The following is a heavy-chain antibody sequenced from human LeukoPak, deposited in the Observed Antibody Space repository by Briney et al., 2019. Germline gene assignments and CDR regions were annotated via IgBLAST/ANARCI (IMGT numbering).Heavy chain of an antibody. V-gene: IGHV3-30*02. J-gene: IGHJ4*02. CDR3: AKEAGKGSSGWPYGY. CDR1: GFTFSSYG. Sequence: PGGSLRLSCAASGFTFSSYGMHWVRQAPGKGLEWVAFIRYDGSNKYYADSVKGRFTISRDNSKNTLYLQMNSLRAEDTAVYYCAKEAGKGSSGWPYGYWGQGTLVTVSS. CDR2: IRYDGSNK. D-gene: IGHD6-19*01.